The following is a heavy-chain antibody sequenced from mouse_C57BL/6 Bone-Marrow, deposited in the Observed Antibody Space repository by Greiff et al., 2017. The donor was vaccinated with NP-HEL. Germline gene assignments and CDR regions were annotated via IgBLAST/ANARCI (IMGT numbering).Heavy chain of an antibody. J-gene: IGHJ2*01. D-gene: IGHD1-1*01. CDR1: GYTFTSYL. V-gene: IGHV1-72*01. CDR2: IDPNSGGT. CDR3: ARYYYGSSAFDY. Sequence: VQLQQPGAELVKPGASVKLSCKASGYTFTSYLMHWVKQRPGRGLEWIGRIDPNSGGTKYNEKFKSKATRTVDKPSSPAYMQLNSLTSEDSAVYYCARYYYGSSAFDYWGQGTTLTVSS.